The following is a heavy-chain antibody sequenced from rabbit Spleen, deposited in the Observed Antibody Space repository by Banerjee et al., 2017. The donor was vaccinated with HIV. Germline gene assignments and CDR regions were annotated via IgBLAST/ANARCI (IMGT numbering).Heavy chain of an antibody. V-gene: IGHV1S40*01. Sequence: QSLEESGGGLVQPEGSLTLTCTASGFAFNSVYDMCWVRQAPGKGLEWIACIDVAKYGTTYYASWARGRFTISKTSSTTVTLQMTSLTVADTATYFCARDSAGREDFNLWGPGTLVTVS. D-gene: IGHD4-2*01. CDR3: ARDSAGREDFNL. J-gene: IGHJ4*01. CDR2: IDVAKYGTT. CDR1: GFAFNSVYD.